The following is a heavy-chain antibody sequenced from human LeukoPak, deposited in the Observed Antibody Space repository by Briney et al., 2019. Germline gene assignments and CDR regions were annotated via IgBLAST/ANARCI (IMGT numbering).Heavy chain of an antibody. J-gene: IGHJ4*02. CDR2: FYSGGGT. V-gene: IGHV3-53*01. Sequence: GGSLRLSCTASGFTFSNYAMSWVRQAPGKGLEWVSVFYSGGGTYYADSVKGRFTISRDNSKNTLYLQMNSLRAEDTAVYYCARRVLRPDVVDYWGQGTLVTVSS. CDR3: ARRVLRPDVVDY. D-gene: IGHD3-10*02. CDR1: GFTFSNYA.